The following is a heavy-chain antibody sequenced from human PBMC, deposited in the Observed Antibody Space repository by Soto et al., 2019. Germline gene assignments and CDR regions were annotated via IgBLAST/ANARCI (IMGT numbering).Heavy chain of an antibody. CDR3: TRGGTRTTYWGLFDS. Sequence: EVKVVESGGGLVQPGGSLRLSCAASGFTFSDNWMHWVRQPPGKGPVWVSRISGDASSTSYADSVKGRFTISRDSAKNTVYLQMQSLRVEDTARYYCTRGGTRTTYWGLFDSWGQGTLVTVSS. CDR2: ISGDASST. V-gene: IGHV3-74*01. CDR1: GFTFSDNW. D-gene: IGHD7-27*01. J-gene: IGHJ4*02.